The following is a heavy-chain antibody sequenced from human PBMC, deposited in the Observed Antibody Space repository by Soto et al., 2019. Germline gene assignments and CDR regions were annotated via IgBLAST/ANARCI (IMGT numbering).Heavy chain of an antibody. J-gene: IGHJ4*02. CDR1: GFTFSSYP. Sequence: LRLSCAASGFTFSSYPMHWVRQAPGKGLEWVALISYDGSNKYYADSVKGRFTISRDNSKNTLYLQMNSLRAEDTAVYYCARWNVEHDSYGYFWGQGTPVTVSS. CDR3: ARWNVEHDSYGYF. CDR2: ISYDGSNK. D-gene: IGHD5-18*01. V-gene: IGHV3-30-3*01.